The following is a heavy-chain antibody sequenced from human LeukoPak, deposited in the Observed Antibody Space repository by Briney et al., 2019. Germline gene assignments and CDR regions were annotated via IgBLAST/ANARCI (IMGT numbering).Heavy chain of an antibody. CDR2: INHSGST. CDR3: ARGGIAVAGTSFDY. J-gene: IGHJ4*02. V-gene: IGHV4-34*01. D-gene: IGHD6-19*01. Sequence: SETLSLTCAVYGGSFSGYYWSWIRQPPGKGLEWIGEINHSGSTNYNPSLESRVTISVDTSKNQFPLKLSSVTAADTAVYYCARGGIAVAGTSFDYWGQGTLVTVSS. CDR1: GGSFSGYY.